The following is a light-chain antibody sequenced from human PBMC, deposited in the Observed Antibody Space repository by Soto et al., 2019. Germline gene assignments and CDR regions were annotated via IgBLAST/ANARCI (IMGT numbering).Light chain of an antibody. V-gene: IGKV3-20*01. J-gene: IGKJ2*01. CDR2: GAS. CDR3: QQYGSSPYT. Sequence: EIVLTQSPGTLSLCPGERATLSCRASQSIVRSYLAWYQQKPGQAPRLLIYGASSRATGIPDRFSGSGSGTDFTLTISRLEPEDFAVYYCQQYGSSPYTFCQGTKLEIK. CDR1: QSIVRSY.